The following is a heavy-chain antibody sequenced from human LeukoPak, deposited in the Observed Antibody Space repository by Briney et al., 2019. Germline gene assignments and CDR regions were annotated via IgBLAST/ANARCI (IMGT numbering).Heavy chain of an antibody. CDR1: GFTVSSNY. CDR3: ASSRIAVAGTPYFDY. D-gene: IGHD6-19*01. V-gene: IGHV3-66*01. CDR2: IYSGGST. J-gene: IGHJ4*02. Sequence: GGSLRLSCAASGFTVSSNYMSWVRQAPWKGLEGVSVIYSGGSTYYAVSVKGRFTISRDNSKNTLYLQMNSLRAEDTAVYYCASSRIAVAGTPYFDYWGQGTLVTVSS.